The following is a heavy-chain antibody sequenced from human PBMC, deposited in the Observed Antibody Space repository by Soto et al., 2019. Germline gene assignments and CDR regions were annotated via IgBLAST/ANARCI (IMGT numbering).Heavy chain of an antibody. Sequence: QVQLQESGPGLVKPSQPLSLTCTVSGGSISSGGYYWSWIRQHPGKGLEWIGYIYYSGSTYYNQSLKSRVTISVDTSKNQSSLKLSSVTAEDTAVYYCARFSGLVVKRAIFDYWGQGTLVTVSS. J-gene: IGHJ4*02. D-gene: IGHD2-15*01. CDR2: IYYSGST. V-gene: IGHV4-31*03. CDR3: ARFSGLVVKRAIFDY. CDR1: GGSISSGGYY.